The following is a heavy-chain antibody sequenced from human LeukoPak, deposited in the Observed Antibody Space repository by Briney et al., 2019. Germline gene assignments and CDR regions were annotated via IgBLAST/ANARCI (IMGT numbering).Heavy chain of an antibody. V-gene: IGHV3-64*05. Sequence: GGSLRLSCSVSGFTFSNYAMHCVRQAPGKGLEYVSGISSNGGRTYYADSVKGRFTISRDNSKNTMYVQMSTLRVEDTAVYYCVKDPHSSGRYYFDYWGQGTLVTVSS. CDR3: VKDPHSSGRYYFDY. J-gene: IGHJ4*02. CDR1: GFTFSNYA. D-gene: IGHD6-19*01. CDR2: ISSNGGRT.